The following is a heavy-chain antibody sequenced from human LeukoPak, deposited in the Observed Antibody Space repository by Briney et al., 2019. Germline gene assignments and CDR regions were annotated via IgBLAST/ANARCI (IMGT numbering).Heavy chain of an antibody. CDR1: GGSISSGDYY. CDR3: ARDGSNYAALDY. CDR2: IYYSGST. D-gene: IGHD4-11*01. Sequence: SETLPLTCTVSGGSISSGDYYWSWIRQPPGKGLEWIGYIYYSGSTYYNPSLKSRVTISVDTSKNQFSLKLSSVTAADTAVYYCARDGSNYAALDYWGQGTLVTVSS. V-gene: IGHV4-30-4*08. J-gene: IGHJ4*02.